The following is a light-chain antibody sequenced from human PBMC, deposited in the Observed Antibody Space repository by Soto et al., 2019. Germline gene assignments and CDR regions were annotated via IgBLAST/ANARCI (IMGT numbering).Light chain of an antibody. Sequence: QSALTQPRSVSGSPGQSVTISCTGTSSDVGVYNYVSWYQQHPGKAPKLMIYDVSKRPSGVPDRFSGSKSANTASLTISGRQAEDEDDYYCCSYAGRYTFLLLFGGGTKLTVL. V-gene: IGLV2-11*01. J-gene: IGLJ2*01. CDR3: CSYAGRYTFLLL. CDR2: DVS. CDR1: SSDVGVYNY.